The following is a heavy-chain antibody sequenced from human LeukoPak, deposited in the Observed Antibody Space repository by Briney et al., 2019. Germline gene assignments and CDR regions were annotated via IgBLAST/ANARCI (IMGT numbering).Heavy chain of an antibody. CDR3: ARALWFGGLPDAFDI. CDR1: GGSIRSYY. CDR2: SHYSGDT. Sequence: PSETLSLTCTVSGGSIRSYYWTWIRQPPGKGLEWIGFSHYSGDTNYNPSLESRVTMSVDMSKNQFALKMNSVTAADTAVYYCARALWFGGLPDAFDIWGQGTMVTVSS. V-gene: IGHV4-59*01. J-gene: IGHJ3*02. D-gene: IGHD3-10*01.